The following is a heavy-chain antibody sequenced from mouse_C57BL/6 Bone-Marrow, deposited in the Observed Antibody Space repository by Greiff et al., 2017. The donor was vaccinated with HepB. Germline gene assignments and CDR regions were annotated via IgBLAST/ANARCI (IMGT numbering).Heavy chain of an antibody. CDR3: ARHHFYGSSYVCPYAMDY. CDR1: GYAFSSSW. V-gene: IGHV1-82*01. D-gene: IGHD1-1*01. CDR2: IYPGDGDT. J-gene: IGHJ4*01. Sequence: VKLMESGPELVKPGASVKISCKASGYAFSSSWMNWVKQRPGKGLEWIGRIYPGDGDTNYNGKFKGKATLTADKSSSTAYMQLSSLTSEDSAVYFCARHHFYGSSYVCPYAMDYWGQGTSVTVSS.